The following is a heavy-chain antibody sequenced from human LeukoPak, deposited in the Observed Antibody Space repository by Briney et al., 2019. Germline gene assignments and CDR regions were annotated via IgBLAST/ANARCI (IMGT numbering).Heavy chain of an antibody. D-gene: IGHD1/OR15-1a*01. CDR1: GGSISSYY. J-gene: IGHJ4*02. Sequence: ASETLSLTCTVSGGSISSYYWSWIRQPAGKGLEWIGRIYTSGSTNYNPSLKSRLTMSVDTSENQLSLKLYSVTAADTAIYYCARYQTGTMFAVWGQGTLVTISS. V-gene: IGHV4-4*07. CDR3: ARYQTGTMFAV. CDR2: IYTSGST.